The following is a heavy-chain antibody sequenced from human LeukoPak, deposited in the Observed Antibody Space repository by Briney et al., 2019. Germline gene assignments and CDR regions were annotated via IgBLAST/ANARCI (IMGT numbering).Heavy chain of an antibody. CDR3: ARSPARIAARRGRTYRDYYYCYMDV. Sequence: ASVKVSCTASGYTFTSYDINWVRQATGQGHELMGCMNPNSGNTGYSQKFQGRVTMTRNTSISTAYMELSSLRSEDTAVYYCARSPARIAARRGRTYRDYYYCYMDVWGKGTTVTVSS. CDR2: MNPNSGNT. J-gene: IGHJ6*03. D-gene: IGHD6-6*01. V-gene: IGHV1-8*01. CDR1: GYTFTSYD.